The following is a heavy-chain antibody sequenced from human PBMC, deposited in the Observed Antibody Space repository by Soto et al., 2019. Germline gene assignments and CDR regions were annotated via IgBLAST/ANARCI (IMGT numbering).Heavy chain of an antibody. D-gene: IGHD2-8*01. CDR1: GFIFSSYG. V-gene: IGHV3-33*01. J-gene: IGHJ6*03. CDR3: ARDADRVLTYYYHYCMRF. CDR2: IWYDGSNN. Sequence: QVQLVESGGGLVQPGRSLRLSCAASGFIFSSYGMHWVRQAPGKGLEWVAVIWYDGSNNYYADSVKGKFTIFRDNSKNTLYRQMNSLIAEDKAVYYCARDADRVLTYYYHYCMRFRGTGITVTVFS.